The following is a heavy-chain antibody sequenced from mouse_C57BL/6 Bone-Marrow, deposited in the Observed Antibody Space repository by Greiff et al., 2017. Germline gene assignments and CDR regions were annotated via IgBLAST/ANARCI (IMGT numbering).Heavy chain of an antibody. Sequence: VQLQQPGAELVKPGASVKLSCKASGYTFTSYWMHWVKQRPGQGLEWMGMIHPNSGSTNYNEKFKSKATLTVDKSSSTAYMQLSSLTSEDSAVYYCARTTTVVAPPWFAYWGQGTLVTVSA. CDR2: IHPNSGST. V-gene: IGHV1-64*01. J-gene: IGHJ3*01. CDR1: GYTFTSYW. D-gene: IGHD1-1*01. CDR3: ARTTTVVAPPWFAY.